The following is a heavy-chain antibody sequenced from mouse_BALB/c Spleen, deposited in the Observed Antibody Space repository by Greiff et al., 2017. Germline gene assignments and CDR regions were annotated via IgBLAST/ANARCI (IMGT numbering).Heavy chain of an antibody. Sequence: EVQGVESGGDLVKPGGSLKLSCAASGFTFSSYGMSWVRQTPDKRLEWVATISSGGSYTYYPDSVKGRFTISRDNAKNTLYLQMSSLKSEDTAMYYCARHETTVVATERYFDYWGQGTTLTVSS. CDR1: GFTFSSYG. J-gene: IGHJ2*01. V-gene: IGHV5-6*01. CDR3: ARHETTVVATERYFDY. D-gene: IGHD1-1*01. CDR2: ISSGGSYT.